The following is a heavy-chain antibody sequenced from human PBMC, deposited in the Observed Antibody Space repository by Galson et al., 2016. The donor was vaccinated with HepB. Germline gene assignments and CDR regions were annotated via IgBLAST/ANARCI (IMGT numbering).Heavy chain of an antibody. J-gene: IGHJ6*02. D-gene: IGHD6-13*01. CDR1: GGSISSSSYY. V-gene: IGHV4-39*01. CDR2: ISYTETT. CDR3: ARFVAAGNYGMDV. Sequence: SETLSLTCTVSGGSISSSSYYWVWVRQPPGKGLEWIGSISYTETTDYKPSLKSRVTISVDTSKKQFSLTLKSVTAADPAIYYCARFVAAGNYGMDVWGQGTTVIVSS.